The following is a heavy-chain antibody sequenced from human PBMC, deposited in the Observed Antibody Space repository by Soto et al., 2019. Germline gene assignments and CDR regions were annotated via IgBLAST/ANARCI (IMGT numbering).Heavy chain of an antibody. CDR1: GYKFTRHA. Sequence: QVQLVQSGAEVKKPGSSVKVSCKASGYKFTRHAINWVRHAPGQGLEWMGGFMPVVGTSDYSRKFQGRVTFTADTSTSTAYMELTSLTSADTATYFCARTKGVDTSLPLDYWGQGTLVTVSS. J-gene: IGHJ4*02. V-gene: IGHV1-69*06. CDR2: FMPVVGTS. CDR3: ARTKGVDTSLPLDY. D-gene: IGHD5-18*01.